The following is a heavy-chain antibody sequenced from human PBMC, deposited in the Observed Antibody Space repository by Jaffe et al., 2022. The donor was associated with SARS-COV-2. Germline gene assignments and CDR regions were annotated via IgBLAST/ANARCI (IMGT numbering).Heavy chain of an antibody. D-gene: IGHD3-22*01. J-gene: IGHJ4*02. CDR3: AKDGSYYYDSSGSFDY. CDR2: ISWNSGSI. Sequence: EVQLVESGGGLVQPGRSLRLSCAASGFTFDDYAMHWVRQAPGKGLEWVSGISWNSGSIGYADSVKGRFTISRDNAKNSLYLQMNSLRAEDTALYYCAKDGSYYYDSSGSFDYWGQGTLVTVSS. V-gene: IGHV3-9*01. CDR1: GFTFDDYA.